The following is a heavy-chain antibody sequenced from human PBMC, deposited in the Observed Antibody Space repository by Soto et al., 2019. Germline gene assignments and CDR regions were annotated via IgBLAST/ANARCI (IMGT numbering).Heavy chain of an antibody. Sequence: QVQLVQSGAEVKKPGASVKVSCKASGYTFTSYGMHWVRQAPGQRLEWMGWINAGNGNRKYSQKFQGRVTITRDTSASTAYMELSSLRSEDTTVDYCARDLGGWTDYWGQGTLVTVSS. J-gene: IGHJ4*02. D-gene: IGHD6-19*01. CDR1: GYTFTSYG. CDR2: INAGNGNR. CDR3: ARDLGGWTDY. V-gene: IGHV1-3*01.